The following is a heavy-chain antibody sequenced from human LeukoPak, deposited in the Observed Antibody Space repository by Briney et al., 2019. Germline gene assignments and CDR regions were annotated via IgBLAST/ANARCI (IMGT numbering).Heavy chain of an antibody. CDR2: INSDASST. J-gene: IGHJ6*02. CDR3: ASRNIYYYYGIDV. D-gene: IGHD1-14*01. Sequence: GGSLRLSCAASGFTFSSYWMHWVRRAPGKGLVWVSHINSDASSTGYADSVKGRFTISRDNAKNTLYLQMNSLRAEDTAVYYCASRNIYYYYGIDVWGQGTTVTVSS. V-gene: IGHV3-74*01. CDR1: GFTFSSYW.